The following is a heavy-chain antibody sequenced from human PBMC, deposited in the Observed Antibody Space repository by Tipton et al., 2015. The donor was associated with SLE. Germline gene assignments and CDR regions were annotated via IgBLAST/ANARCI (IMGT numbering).Heavy chain of an antibody. J-gene: IGHJ4*02. Sequence: SLRLSCAASGFTVSSNYMSWVRQAPGKGLEWVSVIYSGGSTYYADSVKGRFTISRDNSKNTLYLQMNSLRAEDTAVYYCARDRASGWFHFDCWGQGTLVTVSS. D-gene: IGHD6-19*01. CDR2: IYSGGST. CDR3: ARDRASGWFHFDC. V-gene: IGHV3-66*01. CDR1: GFTVSSNY.